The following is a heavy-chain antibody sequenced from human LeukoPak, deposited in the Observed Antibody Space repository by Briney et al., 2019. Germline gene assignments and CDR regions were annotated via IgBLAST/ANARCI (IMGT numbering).Heavy chain of an antibody. V-gene: IGHV4-59*01. CDR2: IHHSGST. J-gene: IGHJ5*02. CDR3: ARSRAFNSGAFDP. Sequence: PSETLSLTCTVSGGSIISYYWSWIRQPPGKGLEWIGYIHHSGSTNYNPSLKSRVTISVDTSKNQFSLRLNSVTAADTAVYYCARSRAFNSGAFDPWGQGSLVTVSS. CDR1: GGSIISYY. D-gene: IGHD1-26*01.